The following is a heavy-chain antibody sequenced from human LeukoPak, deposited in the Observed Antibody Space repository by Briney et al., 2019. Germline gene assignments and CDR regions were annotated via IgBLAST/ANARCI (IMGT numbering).Heavy chain of an antibody. V-gene: IGHV1-58*01. J-gene: IGHJ3*01. CDR3: AAEAAYYYDSRDAFDV. Sequence: ASVKVSCKASGFTFTSSAVQWVRQARGQRLEWIGWIVVGSGNTNYAQKFQERVTIARDMSTSLVYMELSSLRSEDTAVYYCAAEAAYYYDSRDAFDVWGQGTMVTVSS. CDR1: GFTFTSSA. D-gene: IGHD3-22*01. CDR2: IVVGSGNT.